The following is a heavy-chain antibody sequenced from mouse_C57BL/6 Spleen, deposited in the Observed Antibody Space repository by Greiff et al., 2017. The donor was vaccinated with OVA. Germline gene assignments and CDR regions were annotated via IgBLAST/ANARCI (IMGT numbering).Heavy chain of an antibody. CDR3: TIYYGNYYAMDY. CDR1: GYTFTSYW. CDR2: INPSNGGT. V-gene: IGHV1-53*01. D-gene: IGHD2-1*01. Sequence: QVQLKQSGTELVKPGASVKLSCKASGYTFTSYWMHWVKQRPGQGLEWIGNINPSNGGTNYNEKFKSKATLTVDKSSSTAYMQLSSLTSEDSAVYYCTIYYGNYYAMDYWGQGTSVTVSS. J-gene: IGHJ4*01.